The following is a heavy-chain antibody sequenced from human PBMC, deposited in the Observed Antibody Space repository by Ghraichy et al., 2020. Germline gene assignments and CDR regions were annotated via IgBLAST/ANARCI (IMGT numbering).Heavy chain of an antibody. J-gene: IGHJ4*02. CDR2: IYYTGTT. D-gene: IGHD3-3*01. CDR3: TRAYYNYWSGPPDS. V-gene: IGHV4-39*01. CDR1: GDSITNSDYY. Sequence: GSLRLSCTVSGDSITNSDYYWGWFRQPPGKGLEYLASIYYTGTTYHNPSLKSRITVSVDTSKNQISLKMSSVTAADTAVYYCTRAYYNYWSGPPDSWGQGTLVTVSS.